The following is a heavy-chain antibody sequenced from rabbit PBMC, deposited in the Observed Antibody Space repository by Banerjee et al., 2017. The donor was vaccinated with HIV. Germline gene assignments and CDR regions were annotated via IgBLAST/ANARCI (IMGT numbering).Heavy chain of an antibody. CDR2: IYTGDGNT. CDR3: ARDLAGVIGWNFNL. CDR1: GFSFSDIYW. D-gene: IGHD4-1*01. Sequence: QEQLEESGGDLVKPEGSLTLTCTASGFSFSDIYWICWVRQAPGKGLEWIGCIYTGDGNTHYASWAKGRFTISKTSSTVDLKMTSLTVADTATYFCARDLAGVIGWNFNLWGPGTLVTVS. V-gene: IGHV1S45*01. J-gene: IGHJ4*01.